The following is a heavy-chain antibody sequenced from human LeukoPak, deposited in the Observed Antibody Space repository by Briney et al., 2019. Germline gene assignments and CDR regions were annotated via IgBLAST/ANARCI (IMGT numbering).Heavy chain of an antibody. CDR2: IYHSGST. D-gene: IGHD3-10*01. V-gene: IGHV4-30-2*01. Sequence: SETPSLTCAVSGGSISSGGYSWSWIRQPPGKGLEWIGYIYHSGSTYYNPSLKSRVTISVDRSKNQFSLKLSSVTAADTAVYYCARVGVDSGGYSDYWGQGTLVTVSS. CDR1: GGSISSGGYS. J-gene: IGHJ4*02. CDR3: ARVGVDSGGYSDY.